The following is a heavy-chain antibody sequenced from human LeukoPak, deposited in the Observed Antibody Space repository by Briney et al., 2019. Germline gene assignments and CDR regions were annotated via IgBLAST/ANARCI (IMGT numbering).Heavy chain of an antibody. J-gene: IGHJ4*02. CDR3: ARGLKYGDPFDY. CDR1: GGSISSSNW. CDR2: IYHSGST. V-gene: IGHV4-4*02. Sequence: PSETLSLTCAVSGGSISSSNWWSWVRQPPGKGLEWIGEIYHSGSTYYNPSLKSRVTISVDRSKNQFSLKLSSVTAADTAVYYCARGLKYGDPFDYWGQGTLVTVSS. D-gene: IGHD4-17*01.